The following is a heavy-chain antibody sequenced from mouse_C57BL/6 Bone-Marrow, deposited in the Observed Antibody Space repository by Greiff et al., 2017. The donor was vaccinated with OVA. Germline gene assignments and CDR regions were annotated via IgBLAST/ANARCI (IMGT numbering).Heavy chain of an antibody. CDR3: ASRDTLPLYFGV. J-gene: IGHJ1*03. Sequence: VQLQQSGAELMKPGASVKLSCKATGYTFTGYWIEWVKQRPGHGLEWIGEILPGSGSTNYNEKFKGKATFTADTSSNTTYMKLRSLTPEDAAIYDCASRDTLPLYFGVWGTGTTVTVSS. V-gene: IGHV1-9*01. CDR1: GYTFTGYW. CDR2: ILPGSGST.